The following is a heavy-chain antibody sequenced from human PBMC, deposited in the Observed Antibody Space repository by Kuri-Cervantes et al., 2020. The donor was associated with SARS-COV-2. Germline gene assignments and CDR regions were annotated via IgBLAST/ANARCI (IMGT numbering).Heavy chain of an antibody. Sequence: GESLKISCEASGFTFSESYMSWIRQAPGKGLEWLSYIGGGGVTIDYADSVKGRFTISRANSKNTLYLQMNSLRAEDTAVYYCAKSVPVWQQLPYNWFDPWGQGTLVTVSS. CDR3: AKSVPVWQQLPYNWFDP. D-gene: IGHD6-13*01. J-gene: IGHJ5*02. CDR1: GFTFSESY. CDR2: IGGGGVTI. V-gene: IGHV3-11*04.